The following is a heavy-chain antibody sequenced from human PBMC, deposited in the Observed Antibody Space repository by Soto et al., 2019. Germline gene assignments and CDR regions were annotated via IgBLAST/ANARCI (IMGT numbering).Heavy chain of an antibody. J-gene: IGHJ3*02. CDR1: GLTLSSYD. CDR3: AKSARYSGTSGGGDAFDI. V-gene: IGHV3-23*01. Sequence: EVQLLESGGNLVQPGGSLRLSCAASGLTLSSYDMNWVRQAPGKGLEWVSTISGSGAYTYYVDSVKGRFTISKDNSNNTLFLQMNSLRGEDTAVYHCAKSARYSGTSGGGDAFDIWGQGTTVTVSS. CDR2: ISGSGAYT. D-gene: IGHD1-26*01.